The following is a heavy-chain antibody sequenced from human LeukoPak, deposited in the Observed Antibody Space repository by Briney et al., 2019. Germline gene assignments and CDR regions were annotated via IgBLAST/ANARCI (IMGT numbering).Heavy chain of an antibody. Sequence: SGGSLRLSCAASGFTFSSYAMSWVRQPPGKGLEWVSSISGSGGSTYYADSVKGRFTISRDNSKNTLYLQMNSLRAEDTAVYYCAKLMAAAAVFDYWGQGTLVTVSS. CDR2: ISGSGGST. J-gene: IGHJ4*02. D-gene: IGHD6-13*01. CDR3: AKLMAAAAVFDY. CDR1: GFTFSSYA. V-gene: IGHV3-23*01.